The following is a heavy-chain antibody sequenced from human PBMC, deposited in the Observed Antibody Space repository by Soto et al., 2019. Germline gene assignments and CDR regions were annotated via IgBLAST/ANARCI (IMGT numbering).Heavy chain of an antibody. V-gene: IGHV1-18*04. CDR2: ISAYNGNT. D-gene: IGHD3-3*01. Sequence: GASVKVSCKASGYTFTSYGISWVRQAPGQGLEWMGWISAYNGNTNYAQKLQGRVTMTTDTSTSTAYMELRSLRSDDTAVYYCARGAIFGVVIRSYYYYGMEVWGQGTTVTVSS. J-gene: IGHJ6*02. CDR3: ARGAIFGVVIRSYYYYGMEV. CDR1: GYTFTSYG.